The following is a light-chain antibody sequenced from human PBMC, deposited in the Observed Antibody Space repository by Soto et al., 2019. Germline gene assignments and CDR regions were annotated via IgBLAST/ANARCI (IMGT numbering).Light chain of an antibody. CDR2: KAS. CDR1: QSFSSR. CDR3: QQYNNYQYT. J-gene: IGKJ2*01. V-gene: IGKV1-5*03. Sequence: DIQMTQSPSTLSAFVGDRVTITCRASQSFSSRLAWYQQKPGKAPKLLIYKASSLQSGVPSRFSGSGSGTEFTLTISSLQPDEFATYYCQQYNNYQYTFGQGTKVDIK.